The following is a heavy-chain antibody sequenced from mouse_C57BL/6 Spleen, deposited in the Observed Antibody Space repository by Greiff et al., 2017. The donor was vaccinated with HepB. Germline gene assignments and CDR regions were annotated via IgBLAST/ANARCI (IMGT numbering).Heavy chain of an antibody. J-gene: IGHJ1*03. CDR1: GFTFSSYG. CDR2: ISSGGSYT. V-gene: IGHV5-6*01. D-gene: IGHD3-1*01. CDR3: ARGSRTRYFDV. Sequence: EVHLVESGGDLVKPGGSLKLSCAASGFTFSSYGMSWVRQTPDKRLEWVATISSGGSYTYYPDSVKGRFTISRDNAKNTLYLQMSSLKSEDTAMYYCARGSRTRYFDVWGTGTTVTVSS.